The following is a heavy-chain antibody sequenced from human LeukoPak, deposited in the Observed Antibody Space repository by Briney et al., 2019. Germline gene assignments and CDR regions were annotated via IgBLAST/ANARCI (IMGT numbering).Heavy chain of an antibody. Sequence: GGSLRLSCAASVFTFSSYWMSWVRQAPGKGLEWVANIKQDGSEKYYVDSVKGRFTISRDNAKNSLYLQMNSLRAEDTAVYYCARDLVITFGGDWFDPWGQGTLVTVSS. CDR2: IKQDGSEK. CDR3: ARDLVITFGGDWFDP. CDR1: VFTFSSYW. D-gene: IGHD3-16*01. J-gene: IGHJ5*02. V-gene: IGHV3-7*01.